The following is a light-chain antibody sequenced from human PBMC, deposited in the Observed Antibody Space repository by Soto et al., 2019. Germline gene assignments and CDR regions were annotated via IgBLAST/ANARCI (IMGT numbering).Light chain of an antibody. V-gene: IGKV2-30*01. Sequence: DVVMTQSPLSLPVTLGQPASISCRSSQGLLYSAGNTYLNWFQQRPGQSPRRLIYKVSNRDSGVPDRFSGSGSGTDFTLKISRVEAEDVGVYYCMQGTNWPWTFGQGTKVEIE. CDR2: KVS. CDR1: QGLLYSAGNTY. CDR3: MQGTNWPWT. J-gene: IGKJ1*01.